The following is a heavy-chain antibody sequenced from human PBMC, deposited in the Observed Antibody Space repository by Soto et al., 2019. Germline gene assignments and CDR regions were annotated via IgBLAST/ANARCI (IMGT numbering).Heavy chain of an antibody. Sequence: KASGYTFTSYGISWVRQAPGQGLEWMGWISAYNGNTNYAQKLQGRVTMTTDTSTSTAYMELRSLRSDDTAVYYCARSMYSSSSGWSDPWGQGTLVTVSS. V-gene: IGHV1-18*04. D-gene: IGHD6-6*01. CDR1: GYTFTSYG. J-gene: IGHJ5*02. CDR2: ISAYNGNT. CDR3: ARSMYSSSSGWSDP.